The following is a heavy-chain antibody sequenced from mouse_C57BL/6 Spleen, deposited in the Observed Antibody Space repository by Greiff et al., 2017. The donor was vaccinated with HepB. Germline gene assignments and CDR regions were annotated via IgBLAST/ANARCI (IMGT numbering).Heavy chain of an antibody. D-gene: IGHD4-1*01. CDR3: ARPRTGLDLYFDV. CDR2: IRNKANGYTT. V-gene: IGHV7-3*01. CDR1: GFTFTDYY. J-gene: IGHJ1*03. Sequence: EVQLVESGGGLVQPGGSLSLSCAASGFTFTDYYMSWVRQPPGKALEWLGFIRNKANGYTTEYSASVKGRFTISRDNSQSILYLQMNALRAEDSATYYCARPRTGLDLYFDVWGTGTTVTVSS.